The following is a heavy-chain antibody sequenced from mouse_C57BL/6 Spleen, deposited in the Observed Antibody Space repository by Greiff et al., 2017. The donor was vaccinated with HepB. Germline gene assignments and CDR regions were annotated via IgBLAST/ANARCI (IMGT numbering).Heavy chain of an antibody. CDR1: GFTFSSYA. CDR2: ISDGGSYT. D-gene: IGHD1-1*01. Sequence: EVQGVESGGGLVKPGGSLKLSCAASGFTFSSYAMSWVRQTPEKRLEWVATISDGGSYTYYPDNVKGRFTISRDNAKNNLYLQMSHLKSEDTAMYYCSRDHYYGNYFDYWGQGTTLTVSS. V-gene: IGHV5-4*01. CDR3: SRDHYYGNYFDY. J-gene: IGHJ2*01.